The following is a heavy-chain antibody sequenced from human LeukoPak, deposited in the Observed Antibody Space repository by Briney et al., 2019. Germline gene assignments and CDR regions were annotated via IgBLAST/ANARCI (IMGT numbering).Heavy chain of an antibody. D-gene: IGHD3-10*01. J-gene: IGHJ4*02. CDR1: GGSIRSSYYY. Sequence: PSETLSLTCTVSGGSIRSSYYYWGWIRQPPGKGLEWIGSIYDSGSTCYNPSLKSRVTISVDTSENQFSLKLSSVTAADTAVYYCARVNYGSATKEDYWGQGTLVTVSS. V-gene: IGHV4-39*07. CDR2: IYDSGST. CDR3: ARVNYGSATKEDY.